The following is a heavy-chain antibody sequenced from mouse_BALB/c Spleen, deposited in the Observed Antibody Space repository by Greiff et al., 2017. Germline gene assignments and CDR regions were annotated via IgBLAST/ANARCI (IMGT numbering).Heavy chain of an antibody. V-gene: IGHV5-6-5*01. CDR1: GFTFSSYA. Sequence: DVMLVESGGGLVKPGGSLKLSCAASGFTFSSYAMSWVRQTPEKRLEWVASISSGGSTYYPDSVKGRFTISRDNARNILYLQMSSLRSEDTAMYYCARGDGYLYAMDYWGQGTTLTVSS. CDR3: ARGDGYLYAMDY. J-gene: IGHJ2*01. CDR2: ISSGGST. D-gene: IGHD2-3*01.